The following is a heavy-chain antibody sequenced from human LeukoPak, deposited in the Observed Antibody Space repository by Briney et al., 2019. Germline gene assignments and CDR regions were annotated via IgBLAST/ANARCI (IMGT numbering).Heavy chain of an antibody. J-gene: IGHJ1*01. Sequence: PSETLSLTCTVSGGSISSSSYYWGWIRQPPGKGLEWIGSIYYSGSTNYNPSLKSRVTISVDTSKNQFSLKLSSVTAADTAVYYCARRGSYLLEHWGQGTLVTVSS. D-gene: IGHD1-26*01. V-gene: IGHV4-39*07. CDR1: GGSISSSSYY. CDR3: ARRGSYLLEH. CDR2: IYYSGST.